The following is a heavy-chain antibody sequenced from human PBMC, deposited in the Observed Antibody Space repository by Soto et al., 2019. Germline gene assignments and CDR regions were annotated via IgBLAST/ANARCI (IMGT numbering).Heavy chain of an antibody. J-gene: IGHJ4*02. CDR2: ISGSGGST. Sequence: GGSLRLSCAASGFTFNNYALSWVRQAPGKGLEWVSAISGSGGSTYSADSVKGRFTISRDNSKNTLYLQMNSLRAEDTAVYFCAKDVKGDFWSGYFDYWGQGTLVTVS. V-gene: IGHV3-23*01. D-gene: IGHD3-3*01. CDR1: GFTFNNYA. CDR3: AKDVKGDFWSGYFDY.